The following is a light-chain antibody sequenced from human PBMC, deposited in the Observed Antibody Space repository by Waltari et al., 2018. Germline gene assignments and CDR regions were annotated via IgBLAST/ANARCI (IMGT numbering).Light chain of an antibody. CDR3: AAWDDSLSGWV. CDR1: NSNIATTY. J-gene: IGLJ3*02. V-gene: IGLV1-47*01. Sequence: QSVLTQPPSASGTPGQTVTISCSGSNSNIATTYVCWYQQVPETAPNLLLYRNNQRPSGVPDRFSGSKSGTSASLAISGLRSEDEADYYCAAWDDSLSGWVFGGGTKLTVL. CDR2: RNN.